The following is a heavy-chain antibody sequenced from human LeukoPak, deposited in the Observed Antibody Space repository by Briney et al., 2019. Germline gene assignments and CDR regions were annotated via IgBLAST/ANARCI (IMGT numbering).Heavy chain of an antibody. J-gene: IGHJ4*02. Sequence: GGSLRLSCAASGFTFSSYGMHWVRQAPGKGLEWGAVIWYDGSNKYYADSVKGRFTISRDNSKNTLYLQMNRLRAEDTAVYYCARDGRFGELFNFDYWGQGTLVTVSS. CDR2: IWYDGSNK. D-gene: IGHD3-10*01. CDR3: ARDGRFGELFNFDY. CDR1: GFTFSSYG. V-gene: IGHV3-33*01.